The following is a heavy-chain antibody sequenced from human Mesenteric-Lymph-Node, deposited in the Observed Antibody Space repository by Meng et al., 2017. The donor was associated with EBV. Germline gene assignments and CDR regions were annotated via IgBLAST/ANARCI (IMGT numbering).Heavy chain of an antibody. V-gene: IGHV2-5*02. CDR3: AHRRRHDYRSGWYYDY. CDR2: IYWDNDR. J-gene: IGHJ4*02. Sequence: QLPFKESCPTPVKPTQTLTLPCTFSGFSFSTSTVGVGWIRQPPGRALEWLAVIYWDNDRRYNTSLRSRVTITKDTSKNQVVLTMTNMDPVDTATYYCAHRRRHDYRSGWYYDYWGQGTLVTVSS. D-gene: IGHD6-19*01. CDR1: GFSFSTSTVG.